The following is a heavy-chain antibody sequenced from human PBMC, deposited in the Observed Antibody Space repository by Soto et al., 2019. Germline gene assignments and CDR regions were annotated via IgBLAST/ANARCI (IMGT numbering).Heavy chain of an antibody. CDR2: IIPIFGTA. CDR3: ANIEMATINY. D-gene: IGHD5-12*01. J-gene: IGHJ4*02. Sequence: AVKVSCKASGGTFSSYAISWVRQAPGQGLEWMGGIIPIFGTANYAQKFQGRVTITADESTSTAYIELSSLRSEDTAVYYCANIEMATINYWGQGTLVTVSS. CDR1: GGTFSSYA. V-gene: IGHV1-69*13.